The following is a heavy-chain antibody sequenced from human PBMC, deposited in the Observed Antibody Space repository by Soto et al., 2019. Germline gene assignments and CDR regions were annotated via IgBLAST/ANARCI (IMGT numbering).Heavy chain of an antibody. Sequence: SETLSLTCTVSGGSISSGGYYWSWIRQHPGKGLEWIGYIYYSGSTYYNPSLKSRVTISVDTSKNQFSLKLSSVTAADTAVYYCARVKRYSYGYQFDYWGQGTLVTVSS. CDR1: GGSISSGGYY. D-gene: IGHD5-18*01. J-gene: IGHJ4*02. V-gene: IGHV4-31*03. CDR3: ARVKRYSYGYQFDY. CDR2: IYYSGST.